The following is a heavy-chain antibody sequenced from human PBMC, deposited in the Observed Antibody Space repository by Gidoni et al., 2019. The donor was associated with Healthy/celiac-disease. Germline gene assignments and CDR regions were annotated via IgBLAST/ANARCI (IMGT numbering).Heavy chain of an antibody. Sequence: EVQLVESGGGLVQPGGSLKLSCAASGFTFSGSAMHWVRQAFGKGLGWVGRIGSKANSYTTAYAESVKGRFTISRDDSKNTGYLQMNSLKTEDTAVYYCTRLGSDYSNYVQIDYWGQGTLVTVSS. V-gene: IGHV3-73*02. J-gene: IGHJ4*02. CDR2: IGSKANSYTT. CDR1: GFTFSGSA. CDR3: TRLGSDYSNYVQIDY. D-gene: IGHD4-4*01.